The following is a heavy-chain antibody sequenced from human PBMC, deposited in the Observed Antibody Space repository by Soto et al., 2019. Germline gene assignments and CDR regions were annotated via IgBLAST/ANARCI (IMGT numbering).Heavy chain of an antibody. J-gene: IGHJ6*02. D-gene: IGHD2-2*01. CDR1: GGTFSSYA. V-gene: IGHV1-69*01. CDR2: IIPISDTT. CDR3: ARSQGSSTSLEIYYYYYAGMDV. Sequence: QVQLVQSGAEVKKPGASVKVSCTASGGTFSSYAISWVRQAPGQGLEWMGGIIPISDTTNYAQKFQGRVTITADESTSTAYMELSTLRSEDTAVYYCARSQGSSTSLEIYYYYYAGMDVWGQGTRVTVSS.